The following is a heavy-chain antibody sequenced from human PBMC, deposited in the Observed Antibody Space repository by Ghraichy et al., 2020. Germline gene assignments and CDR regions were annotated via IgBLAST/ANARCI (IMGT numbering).Heavy chain of an antibody. CDR1: GFTCSSYA. CDR2: ISTRSTYK. Sequence: GGSLRLSCAASGFTCSSYAMNWVRQAPGKGLEWVSSISTRSTYKNYAASVKGRFTVSRDNAKNSLFLQMDSLRADDTAVYYCARDVGFDNSAGGLDVWGHGTWVIVSS. D-gene: IGHD4-23*01. J-gene: IGHJ6*02. CDR3: ARDVGFDNSAGGLDV. V-gene: IGHV3-21*01.